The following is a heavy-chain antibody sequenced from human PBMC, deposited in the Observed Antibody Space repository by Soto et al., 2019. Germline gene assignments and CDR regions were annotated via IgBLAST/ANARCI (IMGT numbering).Heavy chain of an antibody. CDR3: AREVGYYDILTGYPVRYGMDV. V-gene: IGHV4-39*02. D-gene: IGHD3-9*01. J-gene: IGHJ6*02. Sequence: PSETLSLTCTVSGGSISSSSYYWGWIRQPPGKGLEWIGSIYYSGSTYYNPSLKSRVTISVDTSKNQFSLKLSSVTAADTAVYYCAREVGYYDILTGYPVRYGMDVWGQGTTVTVS. CDR2: IYYSGST. CDR1: GGSISSSSYY.